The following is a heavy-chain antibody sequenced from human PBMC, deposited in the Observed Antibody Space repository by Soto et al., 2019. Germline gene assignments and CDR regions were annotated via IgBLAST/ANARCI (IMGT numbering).Heavy chain of an antibody. V-gene: IGHV3-74*01. J-gene: IGHJ6*02. CDR3: AREQPVPSGSYYGFDV. D-gene: IGHD6-6*01. Sequence: GGSLRLSCAASGFTFSNHRMHWVRQVPGKGLVRFSCIESDGIRIFYADSVEGRFTISRDNSKNTLYVEMDSLRGEDTAVYYCAREQPVPSGSYYGFDVWGQGTTVTVSS. CDR2: IESDGIRI. CDR1: GFTFSNHR.